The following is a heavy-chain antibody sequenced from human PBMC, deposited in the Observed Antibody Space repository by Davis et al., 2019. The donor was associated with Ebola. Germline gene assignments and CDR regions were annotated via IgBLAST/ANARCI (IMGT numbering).Heavy chain of an antibody. CDR3: ARASYYDSGAYYHDHFDN. D-gene: IGHD3-22*01. J-gene: IGHJ4*02. V-gene: IGHV4-39*07. Sequence: PSETLSLTCTVSGGSISSSSYYWGWIRQPPGKGLEWIGSIYNSGSTYYNPSLKSRVTISVDTSKNQFSLKLTSVTAADTAVYYCARASYYDSGAYYHDHFDNWGQGTLVTVSS. CDR2: IYNSGST. CDR1: GGSISSSSYY.